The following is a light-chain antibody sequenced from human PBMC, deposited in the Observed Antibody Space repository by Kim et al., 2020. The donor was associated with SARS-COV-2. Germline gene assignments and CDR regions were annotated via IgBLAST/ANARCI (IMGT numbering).Light chain of an antibody. Sequence: SSELTRDPAVSVALGQTVRITCQGDSLRNYYASWYQQKPGQAPVLVIYGKNNRPSGIPDRFSGSSSGNTASLTITGAQAEDEADYYCNSRDSSGNHLVFGGGTQLTVL. CDR3: NSRDSSGNHLV. J-gene: IGLJ2*01. CDR2: GKN. CDR1: SLRNYY. V-gene: IGLV3-19*01.